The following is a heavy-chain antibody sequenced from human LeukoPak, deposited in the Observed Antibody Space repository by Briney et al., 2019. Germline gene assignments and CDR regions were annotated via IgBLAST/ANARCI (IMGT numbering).Heavy chain of an antibody. CDR3: ARETTYYYDSSGLDY. CDR2: ISYDGGKK. D-gene: IGHD3-22*01. J-gene: IGHJ4*02. V-gene: IGHV3-30*04. CDR1: GFTFSTYA. Sequence: GGSLRLSCAASGFTFSTYAMHWVRQAPGKGLEWMAVISYDGGKKYYADSVKGRFTISRDNAKNTLYLQMNSLRAEDTAVYYCARETTYYYDSSGLDYWGQGTLVTVSS.